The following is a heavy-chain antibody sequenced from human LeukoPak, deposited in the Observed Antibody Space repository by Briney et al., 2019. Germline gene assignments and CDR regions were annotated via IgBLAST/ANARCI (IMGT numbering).Heavy chain of an antibody. Sequence: PGGSLRLSCTASGFTFSSYGMHWVRQAPGKGLEWVTVISYDGSNKYYADSVKGRFTISRDNSKNTLYLQMNSLRAEDTAVYYCAKEGYDFWSGYTQRHLDYWGQGTLVTVSS. J-gene: IGHJ4*02. V-gene: IGHV3-30*18. CDR3: AKEGYDFWSGYTQRHLDY. CDR2: ISYDGSNK. CDR1: GFTFSSYG. D-gene: IGHD3-3*01.